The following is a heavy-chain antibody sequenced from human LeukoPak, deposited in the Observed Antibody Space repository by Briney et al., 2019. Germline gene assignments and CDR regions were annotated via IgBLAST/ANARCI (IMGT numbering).Heavy chain of an antibody. CDR1: GFTFSSYE. J-gene: IGHJ4*02. V-gene: IGHV3-48*03. CDR3: ARKYCSTTSCLFDN. Sequence: GGSLRLSCAASGFTFSSYEMNWVRQAPGKGLQWVSYISSSGNTIYYADSVKGRFTISRDNAKNSLYLQMNSLRAEDTAVYYCARKYCSTTSCLFDNWGQGTLVTVSS. CDR2: ISSSGNTI. D-gene: IGHD2-2*01.